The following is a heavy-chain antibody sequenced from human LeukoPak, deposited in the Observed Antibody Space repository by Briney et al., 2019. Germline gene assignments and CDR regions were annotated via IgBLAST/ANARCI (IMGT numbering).Heavy chain of an antibody. CDR3: ARQDVSAYRLGHFDF. CDR2: IYYSGST. CDR1: GGSISSSSYY. D-gene: IGHD2-21*01. Sequence: PSETLSLTCTVSGGSISSSSYYWGWIRQPPGKGLEWIGSIYYSGSTYYNPSLKSRVTISVDTSKNQFSLKLSSVTAADTAVYYCARQDVSAYRLGHFDFWGQGTLVTVSS. J-gene: IGHJ4*02. V-gene: IGHV4-39*01.